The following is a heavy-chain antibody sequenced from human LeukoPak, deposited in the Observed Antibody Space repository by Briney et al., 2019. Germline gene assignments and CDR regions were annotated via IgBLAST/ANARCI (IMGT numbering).Heavy chain of an antibody. Sequence: ASVKVSCKTSGYTFSSYDINWVRQVTGQGFEWMGWMNPNSGKTGYSQKFQGRVTMTRSTSIRTAYMELRSLRSDDTAVYYCARDRVYYYDSSGYLPTWGQGTLVTVSS. D-gene: IGHD3-22*01. J-gene: IGHJ5*02. CDR1: GYTFSSYD. CDR3: ARDRVYYYDSSGYLPT. CDR2: MNPNSGKT. V-gene: IGHV1-8*01.